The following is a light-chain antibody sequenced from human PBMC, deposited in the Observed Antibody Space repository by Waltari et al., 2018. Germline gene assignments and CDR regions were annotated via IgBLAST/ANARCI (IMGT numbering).Light chain of an antibody. CDR2: DVS. J-gene: IGLJ3*02. Sequence: QSALTQPASVSGSPGQSIPISCTGTSRDVGGYHYASWYQQHPGKAPQLLIYDVSNRPSGVSNRFSGSKSGNTASLTISGLQAEDEADYYCSSYTSSSTLWVFGGGTKLTVL. CDR1: SRDVGGYHY. V-gene: IGLV2-14*03. CDR3: SSYTSSSTLWV.